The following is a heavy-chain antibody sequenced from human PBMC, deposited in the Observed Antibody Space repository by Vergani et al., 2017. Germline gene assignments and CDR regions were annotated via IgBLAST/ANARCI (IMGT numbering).Heavy chain of an antibody. CDR2: IFPGDSQI. CDR3: ARLGDGYYYHGFDI. CDR1: GFSFSTYW. Sequence: EVQLVQSGAEVQKPGEPLKISCKGSGFSFSTYWIGWVRQTPGKGLEWMGLIFPGDSQIRSSLSFQGRVTISADKSSTTAYLQWYSLQASDTAMYYCARLGDGYYYHGFDIWGQGTAVTVPS. D-gene: IGHD3-3*01. V-gene: IGHV5-51*01. J-gene: IGHJ3*02.